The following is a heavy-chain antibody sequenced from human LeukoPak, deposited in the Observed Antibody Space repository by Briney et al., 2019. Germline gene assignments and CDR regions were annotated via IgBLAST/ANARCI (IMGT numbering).Heavy chain of an antibody. D-gene: IGHD3-10*01. Sequence: GGSLRLSCAASGFTFSSYWMHWVRRAPGKGLVWVSRINTDGSTTNYADSVKGRFTISRDNAKNTLYLQMNSLRAEDTAVYYCARDLTMVRGENYWGQGTLVTVSS. CDR3: ARDLTMVRGENY. V-gene: IGHV3-74*01. CDR1: GFTFSSYW. J-gene: IGHJ4*02. CDR2: INTDGSTT.